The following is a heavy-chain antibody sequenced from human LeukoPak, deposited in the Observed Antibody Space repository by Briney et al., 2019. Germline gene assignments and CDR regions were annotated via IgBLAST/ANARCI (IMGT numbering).Heavy chain of an antibody. CDR2: IYSGGST. J-gene: IGHJ3*02. CDR3: ARMNVREAFDI. V-gene: IGHV3-66*01. Sequence: GGSLRLSCAASGFTFSDYYMSWIRQAPGKGLEWVSVIYSGGSTYYADSVKGRFTISRDNSKNTLYLQMNSLRAEDTAVYYCARMNVREAFDIWGQGTMVTVSS. D-gene: IGHD3-10*01. CDR1: GFTFSDYY.